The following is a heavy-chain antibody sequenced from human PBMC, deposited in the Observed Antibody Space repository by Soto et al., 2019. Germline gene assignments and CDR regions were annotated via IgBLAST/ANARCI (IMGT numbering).Heavy chain of an antibody. CDR1: GQSFSGHS. J-gene: IGHJ4*02. D-gene: IGHD1-1*01. Sequence: QVQLQQWGAGLVKPSETLSLSCAVYGQSFSGHSWAWIRQPPGKGLEWIGEINESGSTYYNPFLKSRATISTDTSKNQFSLKLSSVSAADTAAYFCARGSGIVALPGELEDVKYDYWGQGTLVNVSS. CDR3: ARGSGIVALPGELEDVKYDY. CDR2: INESGST. V-gene: IGHV4-34*01.